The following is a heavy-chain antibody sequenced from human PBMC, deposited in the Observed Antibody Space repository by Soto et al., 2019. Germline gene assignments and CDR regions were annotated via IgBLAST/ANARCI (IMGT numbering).Heavy chain of an antibody. J-gene: IGHJ6*02. V-gene: IGHV1-69*13. CDR2: IIPIFGTA. CDR3: ARSPDEALAARPGPLNYYYYGMDV. Sequence: GASVKVSCKASGGTFSSYAISWVRQAPGQGLEWMGGIIPIFGTANYAQKFQGRVTITADGSTSTAYMELSSLRSEDTAVYYCARSPDEALAARPGPLNYYYYGMDVWGQGTTVTVSS. CDR1: GGTFSSYA. D-gene: IGHD6-6*01.